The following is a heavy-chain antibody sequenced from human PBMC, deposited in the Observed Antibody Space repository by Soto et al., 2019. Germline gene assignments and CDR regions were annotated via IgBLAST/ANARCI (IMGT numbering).Heavy chain of an antibody. V-gene: IGHV4-34*01. CDR1: GGSFSGYY. J-gene: IGHJ2*01. D-gene: IGHD2-21*02. CDR2: INHSGST. Sequence: QVQLQQWGAGLLKPSETLSLTCAVYGGSFSGYYWSWIRQPPGKGLEWIGEINHSGSTNYNPSLKSRVTISVDTSKNQFSLKLSSVTAADTAVYYCARRVVYCGGDCYRSRYWYFDLWGRGTLVTVSS. CDR3: ARRVVYCGGDCYRSRYWYFDL.